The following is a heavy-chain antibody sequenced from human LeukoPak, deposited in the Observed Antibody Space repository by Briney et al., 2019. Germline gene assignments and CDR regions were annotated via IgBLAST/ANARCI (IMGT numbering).Heavy chain of an antibody. J-gene: IGHJ5*02. CDR1: GGSFSGYH. CDR2: INHSGST. CDR3: ARGRIRGYCSGGSCRTTTNWFDP. Sequence: SETLSLTCAVYGGSFSGYHWSWIRQPPGKGREWIGEINHSGSTIYNPSLKSRVTISVDTSKNQFSLKLSSVTAADTAVYYCARGRIRGYCSGGSCRTTTNWFDPWGQGTLVTVSS. D-gene: IGHD2-15*01. V-gene: IGHV4-34*01.